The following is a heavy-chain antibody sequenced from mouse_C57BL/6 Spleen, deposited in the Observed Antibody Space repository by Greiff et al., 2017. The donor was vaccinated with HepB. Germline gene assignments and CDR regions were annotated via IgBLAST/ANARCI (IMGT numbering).Heavy chain of an antibody. J-gene: IGHJ2*01. Sequence: QVQLQQPGAELVKPGASVKLSCKASGYTFTSYWMHWVKQRPGQGLEWIGMIHPNSGSTNYNEKFKSKATLTVDKSSRTAYMQLSSLTAEDSAVYYCAINWDGENYFDYWGQGTTLTVSS. D-gene: IGHD4-1*01. CDR2: IHPNSGST. CDR3: AINWDGENYFDY. V-gene: IGHV1-64*01. CDR1: GYTFTSYW.